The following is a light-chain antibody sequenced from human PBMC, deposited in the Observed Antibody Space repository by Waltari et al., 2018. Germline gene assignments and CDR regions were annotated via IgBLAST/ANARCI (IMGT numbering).Light chain of an antibody. CDR2: AAS. Sequence: DIQMTQSPSSLSASVGDRVTITCRASQSISSNLNWYQQTPGKAPKLLIYAASSLQSGVPSRFSGSVSGTDFTLTISSLQPEDFATYYCQQSYSTPIHFGPGTKVDIK. CDR3: QQSYSTPIH. J-gene: IGKJ3*01. CDR1: QSISSN. V-gene: IGKV1-39*01.